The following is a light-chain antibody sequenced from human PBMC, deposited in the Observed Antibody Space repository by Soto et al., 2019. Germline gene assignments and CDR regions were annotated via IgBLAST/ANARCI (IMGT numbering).Light chain of an antibody. Sequence: DIQMTQSPSTLSASVGDRVTITCRASQSISSWLAWNQQKPGKAPKLLIYKASCLESGVPSRFSGSGSGTEFTLTISSLQPDDFATYYCQQYNSYSWTFGQGTKVDIK. J-gene: IGKJ1*01. CDR1: QSISSW. V-gene: IGKV1-5*03. CDR3: QQYNSYSWT. CDR2: KAS.